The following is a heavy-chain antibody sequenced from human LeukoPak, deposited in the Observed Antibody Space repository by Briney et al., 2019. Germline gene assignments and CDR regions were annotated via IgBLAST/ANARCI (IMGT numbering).Heavy chain of an antibody. V-gene: IGHV1-69*08. CDR2: IIPIFDTA. D-gene: IGHD3-16*01. CDR1: GGTFSSYT. Sequence: SVKVSCKASGGTFSSYTINWVRQAPGRGLEWMGRIIPIFDTANSAQNFQGRVTITADKSTTTVYMELTSLRSEDTAVYYCSGDLNWHHDSWGQGTLVTVSS. CDR3: SGDLNWHHDS. J-gene: IGHJ5*02.